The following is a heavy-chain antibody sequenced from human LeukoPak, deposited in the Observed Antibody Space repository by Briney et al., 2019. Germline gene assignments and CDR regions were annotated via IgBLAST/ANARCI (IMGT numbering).Heavy chain of an antibody. CDR2: ISTNGGST. J-gene: IGHJ4*02. CDR1: GFTFSSYA. CDR3: ARGGGRNTTMVWAFDY. D-gene: IGHD5-18*01. V-gene: IGHV3-64*02. Sequence: GGSLRLSCAASGFTFSSYAMHWVRQAPGKGLEYVSGISTNGGSTYYADSVKGRFTISRDNSKNTLFLQVGSLRAEDMAVYYCARGGGRNTTMVWAFDYWGQGTLVTVSS.